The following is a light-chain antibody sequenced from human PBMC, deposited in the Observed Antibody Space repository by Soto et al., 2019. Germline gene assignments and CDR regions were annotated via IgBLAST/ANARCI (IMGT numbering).Light chain of an antibody. J-gene: IGKJ4*01. V-gene: IGKV3-20*01. CDR1: QSVSSRY. CDR3: QHYGNSPPGS. Sequence: EIVLTQSPGTLSLSPVERGTLSCRASQSVSSRYLAWYQQKPGQAPRLLIYGASSRATGIPDRFSGSGSGTDFTLTISRLEPEDFAVYYCQHYGNSPPGSFGGGTKVEIK. CDR2: GAS.